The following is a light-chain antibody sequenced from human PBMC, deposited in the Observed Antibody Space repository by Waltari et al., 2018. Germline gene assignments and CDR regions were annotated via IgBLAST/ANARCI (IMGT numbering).Light chain of an antibody. J-gene: IGLJ3*02. Sequence: QSALTQPASVSGSPGQSITISCTGTSSDVGGYNYVSWFQQHPRKAPKRMIYHVSNRPSGVSNRFSGSKSGNTASLTISGLQAEDEADYYCSSYTSSSTVVFGGGTKLTVL. CDR3: SSYTSSSTVV. V-gene: IGLV2-14*01. CDR2: HVS. CDR1: SSDVGGYNY.